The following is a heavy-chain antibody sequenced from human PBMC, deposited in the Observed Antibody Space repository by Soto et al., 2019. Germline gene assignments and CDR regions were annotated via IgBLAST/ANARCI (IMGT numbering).Heavy chain of an antibody. Sequence: GGPLRLSCTVSGFSLRSFYMSWVRQAPGKGLEWVANIKEDGTEQHYVASVEGRFTISRDNPKNTLYLQTNSLRAEDTAVYFCASSAYSKNGYWGQGTLVTVSS. CDR1: GFSLRSFY. CDR3: ASSAYSKNGY. J-gene: IGHJ4*02. CDR2: IKEDGTEQ. D-gene: IGHD4-4*01. V-gene: IGHV3-7*01.